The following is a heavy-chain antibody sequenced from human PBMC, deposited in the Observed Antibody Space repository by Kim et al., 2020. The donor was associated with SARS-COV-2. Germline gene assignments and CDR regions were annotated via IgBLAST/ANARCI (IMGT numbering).Heavy chain of an antibody. D-gene: IGHD2-2*01. CDR3: ARGVGTSF. V-gene: IGHV3-23*01. CDR2: T. J-gene: IGHJ4*02. Sequence: TYYPTTVEGQFTIARDNSKNTVYLQMNSLRTEDTAVYYCARGVGTSFWGQGTLVTVSS.